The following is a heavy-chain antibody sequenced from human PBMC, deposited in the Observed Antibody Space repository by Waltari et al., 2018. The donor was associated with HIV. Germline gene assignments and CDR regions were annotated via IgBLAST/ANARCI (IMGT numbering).Heavy chain of an antibody. Sequence: QVQLHASGPGMVKPSETLSPTCAVSGYSIRSDYYWGWIRQPPGKGLEWIGSASRSGSTYYSPALKSRVTISLDTSKNQFSLKLNSVAAADTAVYYCGSGSRRGHSHGIDYWGQGTLVTVSS. CDR2: ASRSGST. J-gene: IGHJ4*02. CDR3: GSGSRRGHSHGIDY. D-gene: IGHD5-18*01. V-gene: IGHV4-38-2*01. CDR1: GYSIRSDYY.